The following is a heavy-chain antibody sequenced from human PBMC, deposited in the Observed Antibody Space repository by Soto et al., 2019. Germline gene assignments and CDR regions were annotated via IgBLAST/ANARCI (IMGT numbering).Heavy chain of an antibody. CDR2: ISDSGNST. Sequence: GGTLRLSCSASGFPSRSYAMSWVRQAPGKGLEWVSTISDSGNSTYSADSVKGRFTISRDNSKNTLYPQMNSLRAEDTAVYYCARDRYGDPLWGQDDFDYWGQGTLVTVSS. D-gene: IGHD4-17*01. V-gene: IGHV3-23*01. CDR1: GFPSRSYA. CDR3: ARDRYGDPLWGQDDFDY. J-gene: IGHJ4*02.